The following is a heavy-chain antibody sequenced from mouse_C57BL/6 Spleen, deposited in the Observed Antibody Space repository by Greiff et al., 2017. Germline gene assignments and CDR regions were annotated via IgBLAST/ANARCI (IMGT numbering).Heavy chain of an antibody. J-gene: IGHJ4*01. D-gene: IGHD1-1*01. CDR1: GYTFTSYW. CDR2: IDPSDSYT. CDR3: ARGGSSYEAMDY. V-gene: IGHV1-69*01. Sequence: QVQLQQPGAELVMPGASVKLSCKASGYTFTSYWMHWVKQRPGQGLEWIGEIDPSDSYTNYNQKFKGKSTLTVDKSSSTAYMQLSSLTSEDSAVYYCARGGSSYEAMDYWGQGTSVTVSS.